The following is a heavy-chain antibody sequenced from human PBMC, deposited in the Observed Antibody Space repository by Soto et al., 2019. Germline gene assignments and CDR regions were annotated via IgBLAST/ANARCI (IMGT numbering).Heavy chain of an antibody. J-gene: IGHJ4*02. CDR2: IHHSGST. D-gene: IGHD2-15*01. Sequence: SETLSLTCAVSAGSISSSNWWTWVRQSPGKGLEWIGEIHHSGSTYYNPSLKSRVTISVDRSKNQFSLKLSSVTAADTALYYCARHRPQEDGSKKGFDHWGQGTLVTVSS. CDR3: ARHRPQEDGSKKGFDH. CDR1: AGSISSSNW. V-gene: IGHV4-4*02.